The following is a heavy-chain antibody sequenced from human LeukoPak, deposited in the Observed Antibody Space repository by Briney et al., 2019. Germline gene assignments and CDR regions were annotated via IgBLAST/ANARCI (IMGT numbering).Heavy chain of an antibody. Sequence: ASVKVSCKASGYTFTGYYMHWVRQAPGQGLEWMGWINPNSGGTNYAQRLQGRVSMTTDTFTSTAYMELRSLRSDDTAVYYCARDLYPGNDYGDSKQSDYWGQGTLVTVSS. CDR2: INPNSGGT. J-gene: IGHJ4*02. V-gene: IGHV1-2*02. CDR1: GYTFTGYY. D-gene: IGHD4-17*01. CDR3: ARDLYPGNDYGDSKQSDY.